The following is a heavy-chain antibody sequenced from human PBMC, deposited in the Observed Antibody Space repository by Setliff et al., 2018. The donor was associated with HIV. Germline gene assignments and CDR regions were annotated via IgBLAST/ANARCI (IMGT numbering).Heavy chain of an antibody. Sequence: SETLSLSCTVSGGSISSTTYWGWIRQSPGAGLEWIGNINFSGDTYYNPSLQSRVIISVDTSNNQISLKLTSVTAADTAVYYCTIPASSLAPNWGRGTQVTVSS. J-gene: IGHJ4*02. CDR2: INFSGDT. CDR1: GGSISSTTY. V-gene: IGHV4-39*01. CDR3: TIPASSLAPN.